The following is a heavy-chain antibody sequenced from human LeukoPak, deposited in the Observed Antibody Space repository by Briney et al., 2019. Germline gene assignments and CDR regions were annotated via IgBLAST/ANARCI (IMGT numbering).Heavy chain of an antibody. V-gene: IGHV1-46*01. Sequence: ASVKVSCKASGGTFSSYAISWVRQAPGQGLEWMGIINPSGGSTSYAQKFQGRVTMTRDTSTSTVYMELSSLRSEDTAAYYCARDGSSLDYWGQGTLVTVSS. D-gene: IGHD2-2*03. J-gene: IGHJ4*02. CDR2: INPSGGST. CDR1: GGTFSSYA. CDR3: ARDGSSLDY.